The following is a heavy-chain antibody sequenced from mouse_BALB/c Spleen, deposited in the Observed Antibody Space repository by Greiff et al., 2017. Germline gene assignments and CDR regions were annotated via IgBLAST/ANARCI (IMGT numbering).Heavy chain of an antibody. CDR2: ILPGSGST. D-gene: IGHD1-1*01. Sequence: VQLQESGAELMKPGASVKISCKATGYTFSSYWIEWVKQRPGHGLEWIGEILPGSGSTNYNEKFKGKATFTAYTSSNTAYMQLSSLTSEDSAVYYCARVTTVVEDYYYAMDYWGQGTSVTVSS. J-gene: IGHJ4*01. CDR1: GYTFSSYW. V-gene: IGHV1-9*01. CDR3: ARVTTVVEDYYYAMDY.